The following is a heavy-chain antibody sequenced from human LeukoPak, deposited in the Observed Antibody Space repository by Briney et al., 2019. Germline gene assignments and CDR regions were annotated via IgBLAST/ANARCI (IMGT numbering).Heavy chain of an antibody. CDR1: GGSISSSSHY. CDR2: IYYSGST. J-gene: IGHJ6*02. CDR3: ASSGAAWGYYYYGMDV. D-gene: IGHD7-27*01. Sequence: PSETLSLTCTVSGGSISSSSHYWGWIRQPPGKGLEWIGSIYYSGSTYYNPSLKSRVTISVDTSKNQFSLKLSSVTAADTAVYYCASSGAAWGYYYYGMDVWGQGTTVTVSS. V-gene: IGHV4-39*01.